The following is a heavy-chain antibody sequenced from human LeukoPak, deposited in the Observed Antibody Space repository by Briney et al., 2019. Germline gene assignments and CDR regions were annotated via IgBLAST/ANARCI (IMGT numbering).Heavy chain of an antibody. CDR3: SRHGYSVFDY. J-gene: IGHJ4*02. Sequence: GGSLRLSCAGSGFTFRNHWMGWVRQAPGKGLEWLANIKEDGHEKYYVDSVQGRFTISRDNAKNSLLLQLDSLRADGTALYFFSRHGYSVFDYWGEGRLVSVS. CDR2: IKEDGHEK. CDR1: GFTFRNHW. V-gene: IGHV3-7*01. D-gene: IGHD4-17*01.